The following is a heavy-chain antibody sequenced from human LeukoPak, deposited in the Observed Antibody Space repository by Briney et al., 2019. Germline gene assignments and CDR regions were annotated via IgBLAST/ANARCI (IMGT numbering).Heavy chain of an antibody. V-gene: IGHV3-23*01. CDR3: ANPPPFYGSGRFDY. CDR1: GFTFRSYA. CDR2: ISGSGGRT. Sequence: GGSLRLSCAAAGFTFRSYAMSWVRQAPGKGLEWVSTISGSGGRTYYADSVKGRFTISRDNSKNTLYLQMNSLRAEDTAVYYCANPPPFYGSGRFDYWGQGTLVTVSS. J-gene: IGHJ4*02. D-gene: IGHD3-10*01.